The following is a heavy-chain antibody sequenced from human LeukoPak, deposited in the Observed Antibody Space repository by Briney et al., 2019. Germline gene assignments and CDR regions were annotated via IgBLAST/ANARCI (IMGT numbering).Heavy chain of an antibody. V-gene: IGHV3-23*01. J-gene: IGHJ3*01. CDR2: ISGSGGST. CDR1: GFTFSSYA. CDR3: VRGYGGSYEGHDALDF. Sequence: GGSLRLSCAASGFTFSSYAMSWVRQAPGKGLEWVSAISGSGGSTYYADSVKGRFTISRDNSKNTVYQQMDSLRVEDTAVYYCVRGYGGSYEGHDALDFWGQGTMVTVSS. D-gene: IGHD1-26*01.